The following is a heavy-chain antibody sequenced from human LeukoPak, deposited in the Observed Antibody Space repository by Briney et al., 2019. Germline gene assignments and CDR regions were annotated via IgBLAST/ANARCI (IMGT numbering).Heavy chain of an antibody. V-gene: IGHV3-23*01. CDR2: ISGSGGST. D-gene: IGHD1-1*01. CDR1: GFTFSSYA. CDR3: ATSTTGTIDYYGMDV. Sequence: GGSLRLSCAPSGFTFSSYAMSWVRQAPGKGLEWVSAISGSGGSTYYADSVKGRFTISRDNSKNTLYLQMNSLRAEDTAVYYCATSTTGTIDYYGMDVWGQGTTVTVSS. J-gene: IGHJ6*02.